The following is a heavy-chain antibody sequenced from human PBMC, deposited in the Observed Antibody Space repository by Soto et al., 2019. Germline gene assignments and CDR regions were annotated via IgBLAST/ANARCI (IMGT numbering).Heavy chain of an antibody. V-gene: IGHV3-23*01. D-gene: IGHD3-22*01. CDR3: AKAGSGYYYDY. CDR1: GFTFSSYA. Sequence: EVQLLESGGGLVQPGGSLRLSCAASGFTFSSYAMTWVRQAPGKGLEWVSAISGSGGNTYYADSVKGRFTISRDNSKNTLYLQMNSLRAEDTTVYFCAKAGSGYYYDYWGQGTLVTVSS. J-gene: IGHJ4*02. CDR2: ISGSGGNT.